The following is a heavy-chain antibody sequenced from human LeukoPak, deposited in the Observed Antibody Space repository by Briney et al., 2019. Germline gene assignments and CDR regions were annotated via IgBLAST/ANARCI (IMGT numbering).Heavy chain of an antibody. CDR2: ISSSSSTI. J-gene: IGHJ4*02. CDR1: GFTFSIYS. CDR3: ARDSAYYYGSGSYSGY. D-gene: IGHD3-10*01. V-gene: IGHV3-48*01. Sequence: GGSLRLSCAASGFTFSIYSMNWVRQAPGKGLEWVSYISSSSSTIYYADSVKGRFTISRDNAKNSLYLQMNSLRAEDTAVYYCARDSAYYYGSGSYSGYWGQGTLVTVSS.